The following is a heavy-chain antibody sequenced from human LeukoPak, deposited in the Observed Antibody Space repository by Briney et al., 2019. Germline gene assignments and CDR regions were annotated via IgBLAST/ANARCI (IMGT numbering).Heavy chain of an antibody. V-gene: IGHV3-21*01. CDR2: ISSSSSHI. D-gene: IGHD5-12*01. Sequence: GGSLRLSCAASGFTFSTYSINWVRQAPGKGLEWVSSISSSSSHIYYADSVKGRFTISRDNAKNSLYLQMNSLRAEDTAVYYCARGGAGATASDVFDIWGQGTMVTVSS. J-gene: IGHJ3*02. CDR3: ARGGAGATASDVFDI. CDR1: GFTFSTYS.